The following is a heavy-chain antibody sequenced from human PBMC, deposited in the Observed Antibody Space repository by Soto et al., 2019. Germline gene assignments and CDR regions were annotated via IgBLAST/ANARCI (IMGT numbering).Heavy chain of an antibody. CDR1: GYPFIDSY. J-gene: IGHJ6*02. V-gene: IGHV1-69*13. D-gene: IGHD2-15*01. CDR2: IHPIFGTA. Sequence: SVKVSCKASGYPFIDSYLHWVRQAPGQGLEWMGWIHPIFGTANYAQKFQGRVTITADESTSTAYMELSSLRSEDTAVYYCAREGFYCSGGSCDPTSYYYYGMDVWGQGTTVTVSS. CDR3: AREGFYCSGGSCDPTSYYYYGMDV.